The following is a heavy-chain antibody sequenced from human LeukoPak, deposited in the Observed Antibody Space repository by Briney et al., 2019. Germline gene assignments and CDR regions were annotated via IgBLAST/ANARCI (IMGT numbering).Heavy chain of an antibody. CDR3: ARLGWDSQATPDAFDI. D-gene: IGHD5-12*01. V-gene: IGHV3-9*01. J-gene: IGHJ3*02. Sequence: GGSLRLSCAASGFTFDDYAMHWVRQAPGKGLEWVSGISWNSGSMDYADSVKGRFTISRDNAKNSLYLQMNSLRAEDTAVYYCARLGWDSQATPDAFDIWGQGTMVTVSS. CDR1: GFTFDDYA. CDR2: ISWNSGSM.